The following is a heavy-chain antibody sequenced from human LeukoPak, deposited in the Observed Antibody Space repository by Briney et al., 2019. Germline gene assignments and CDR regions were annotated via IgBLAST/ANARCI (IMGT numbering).Heavy chain of an antibody. D-gene: IGHD3-9*01. CDR3: ARVVFDWLLYYYYMDV. V-gene: IGHV3-74*01. Sequence: GGSLRLSCAASRFTFSSYWMHWVRQAPGKGLVWVSHINGDGSATIYADSVKGRFTISRDNSKNTLYLQMNSLRAEDTAVYYCARVVFDWLLYYYYMDVWGKGTTVTISS. J-gene: IGHJ6*03. CDR2: INGDGSAT. CDR1: RFTFSSYW.